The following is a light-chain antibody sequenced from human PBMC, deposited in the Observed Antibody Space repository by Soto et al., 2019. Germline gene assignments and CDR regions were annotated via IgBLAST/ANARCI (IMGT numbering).Light chain of an antibody. CDR3: SSYTTTNTLVV. V-gene: IGLV2-14*01. CDR2: EVS. J-gene: IGLJ2*01. Sequence: QSALTQPASVSGSPGQSITISCTGTSSDVGGYNFVSWYQHYPGKAPKLMIYEVSNRPSGVSNRFSGSKSGNTASLIISGLQAEDEADYYCSSYTTTNTLVVFGGGTKLTVL. CDR1: SSDVGGYNF.